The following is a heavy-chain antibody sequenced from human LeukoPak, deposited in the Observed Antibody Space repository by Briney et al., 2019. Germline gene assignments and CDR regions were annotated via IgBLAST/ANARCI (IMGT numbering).Heavy chain of an antibody. J-gene: IGHJ4*02. D-gene: IGHD7-27*01. V-gene: IGHV3-30*18. Sequence: GRSLRLSCAASGFTFSSYGMHWVRQAPGKGLEWVAVISYDGSNKYYADSVKGRFTIPRDNSKNTLYLQMNSLRAEDTAVYYCAKDGDDYVDYWGQGTLVTVSS. CDR1: GFTFSSYG. CDR2: ISYDGSNK. CDR3: AKDGDDYVDY.